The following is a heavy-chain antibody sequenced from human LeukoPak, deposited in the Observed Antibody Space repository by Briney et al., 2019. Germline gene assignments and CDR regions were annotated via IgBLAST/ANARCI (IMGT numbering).Heavy chain of an antibody. Sequence: SETLSLTCTVSGGSISTYYWSSIRQPPGKGLEWIGFISFSGSTNYNPSLKSRVTISIDTSKNQFSLKLSSVTAADTAVYSCARDRGDTAMAHPFDYWGQGTLVTVSS. CDR1: GGSISTYY. J-gene: IGHJ4*02. CDR3: ARDRGDTAMAHPFDY. V-gene: IGHV4-59*01. D-gene: IGHD5-18*01. CDR2: ISFSGST.